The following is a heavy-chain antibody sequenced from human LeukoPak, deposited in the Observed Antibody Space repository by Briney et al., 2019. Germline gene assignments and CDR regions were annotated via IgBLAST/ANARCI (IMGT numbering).Heavy chain of an antibody. D-gene: IGHD5-18*01. CDR3: ARGIQLWPHDAFDI. CDR2: TSSSDAGT. Sequence: GGSLRLSCAASGFTLSSYAMSWVRQAPGKGLEWVSATSSSDAGTYYAESVRGRFTISRDNAKNSLYLQMNSLRAEDTAVYYCARGIQLWPHDAFDIWGQGTMVTVSS. J-gene: IGHJ3*02. V-gene: IGHV3-23*01. CDR1: GFTLSSYA.